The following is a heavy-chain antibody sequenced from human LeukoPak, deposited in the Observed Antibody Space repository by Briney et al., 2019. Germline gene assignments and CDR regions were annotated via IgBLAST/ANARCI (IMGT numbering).Heavy chain of an antibody. D-gene: IGHD2-21*02. CDR1: GFTLSNYW. Sequence: GGSLRLSCAASGFTLSNYWMHWVRQAPGKGLVWVSRLHSDGTSTSYADSVRGRFTISRDNARNTLYLQMNTLRAEDTAVYYCARVQGGHIVVVTAFFDAFDIWGQGTMVTVSS. CDR3: ARVQGGHIVVVTAFFDAFDI. V-gene: IGHV3-74*01. CDR2: LHSDGTST. J-gene: IGHJ3*02.